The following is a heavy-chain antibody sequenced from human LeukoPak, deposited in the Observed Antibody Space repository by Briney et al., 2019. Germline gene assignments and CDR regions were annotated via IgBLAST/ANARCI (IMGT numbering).Heavy chain of an antibody. CDR3: VRGGYRAYYVDY. J-gene: IGHJ4*02. CDR2: ISSSSRYI. V-gene: IGHV3-21*01. Sequence: GGSLRLSCAASGFIFSDYSMNWVRQAPGKGLEWVSSISSSSRYIYYADSVKGRFTISRDDAKNSLYLRMNSLRAEDTAVYYCVRGGYRAYYVDYWGQGTLVTVSS. D-gene: IGHD5-12*01. CDR1: GFIFSDYS.